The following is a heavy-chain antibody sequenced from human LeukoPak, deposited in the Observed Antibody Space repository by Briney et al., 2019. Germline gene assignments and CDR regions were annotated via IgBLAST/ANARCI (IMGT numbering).Heavy chain of an antibody. Sequence: SVKVSCKASGGTFNSYAISWVRQAPGQGLEGMGGIIPIFGTANYAQKFQGRVTITADESTSTAYMELSSLRSEDTAVYYCARDKAPYYYDSSGYCRAFDIWGQGTMVTVSS. CDR3: ARDKAPYYYDSSGYCRAFDI. V-gene: IGHV1-69*13. D-gene: IGHD3-22*01. CDR2: IIPIFGTA. CDR1: GGTFNSYA. J-gene: IGHJ3*02.